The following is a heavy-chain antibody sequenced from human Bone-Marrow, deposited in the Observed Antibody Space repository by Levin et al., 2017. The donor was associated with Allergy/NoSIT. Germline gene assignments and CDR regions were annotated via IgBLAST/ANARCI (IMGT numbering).Heavy chain of an antibody. J-gene: IGHJ6*02. CDR2: ISGSGGST. D-gene: IGHD3-22*01. CDR1: GFTFSSYA. CDR3: AKDQGDYYDSSQPGGYDYYGMDV. Sequence: GGSLRLSCAASGFTFSSYAMSWVRQAPGKGLEWVSAISGSGGSTYYADSVKGRFTISRDNSKNTLYLQMNSLRAEDTAVYYCAKDQGDYYDSSQPGGYDYYGMDVWGQGTTVTVSS. V-gene: IGHV3-23*01.